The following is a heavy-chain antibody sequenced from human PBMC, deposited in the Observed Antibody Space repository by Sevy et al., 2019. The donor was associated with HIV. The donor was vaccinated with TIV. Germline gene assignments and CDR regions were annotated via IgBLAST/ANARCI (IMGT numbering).Heavy chain of an antibody. J-gene: IGHJ4*02. CDR3: AKGQGSKWGGNLGLFY. Sequence: GGSLRLSCAASGFTFDDYAMHWVRQAPGKGLEWVSLISWDGGSTYYADSVKGRFTISRDNSKNSLYLQINSLRAEDTALYYCAKGQGSKWGGNLGLFYWGQGTLVTVSS. D-gene: IGHD2-15*01. CDR1: GFTFDDYA. CDR2: ISWDGGST. V-gene: IGHV3-43D*03.